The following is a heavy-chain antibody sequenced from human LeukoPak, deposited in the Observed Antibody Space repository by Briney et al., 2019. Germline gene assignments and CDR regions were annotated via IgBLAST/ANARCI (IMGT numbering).Heavy chain of an antibody. D-gene: IGHD4-11*01. V-gene: IGHV4-61*08. J-gene: IGHJ4*02. Sequence: SETLSLTCTVSGGSISSGGYYWNWLRQPPGQGLEGFGYNYYSRSNNDNSSLGRRATISINASRNQFSLKLRSLTPADTAAYYCAKELTTTVTSLSDYWGQGTLVTVSS. CDR1: GGSISSGGYY. CDR2: NYYSRSN. CDR3: AKELTTTVTSLSDY.